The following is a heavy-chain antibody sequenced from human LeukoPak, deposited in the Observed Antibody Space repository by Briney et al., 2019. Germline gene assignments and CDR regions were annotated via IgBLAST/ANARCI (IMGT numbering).Heavy chain of an antibody. J-gene: IGHJ2*01. D-gene: IGHD4-23*01. CDR2: ISYSGNS. Sequence: SETLSLTCAVYGGSFSGYYWSWIRQPPGKGLEWIGSISYSGNSYYNPSLKSRVIISVDTSKNQFSLKLTSVTAADTAVYYCARDRLQKFPTVGAWYFDLWGRGTLVAVSS. CDR3: ARDRLQKFPTVGAWYFDL. V-gene: IGHV4-34*01. CDR1: GGSFSGYY.